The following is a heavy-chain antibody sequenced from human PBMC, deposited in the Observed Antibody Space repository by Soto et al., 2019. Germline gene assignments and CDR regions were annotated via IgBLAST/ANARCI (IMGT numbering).Heavy chain of an antibody. D-gene: IGHD3-3*01. CDR3: VARGTTYDFLRRPEPFVP. Sequence: SETLSLTCAAHNGSFTDYFWTWIRQSPGKGLEWIGEINHRGGATYNPSLRSRVTISIDTSKNHFSLRLRSLTAADTAVYYCVARGTTYDFLRRPEPFVPWGHGTLVAVFS. CDR2: INHRGGA. V-gene: IGHV4-34*01. J-gene: IGHJ5*02. CDR1: NGSFTDYF.